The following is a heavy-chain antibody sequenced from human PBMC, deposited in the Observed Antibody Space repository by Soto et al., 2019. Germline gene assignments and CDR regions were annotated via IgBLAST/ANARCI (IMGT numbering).Heavy chain of an antibody. CDR1: SYTFTSYG. CDR3: ARGYSAYADHYYYGLDV. D-gene: IGHD5-12*01. V-gene: IGHV1-18*01. CDR2: INVHNGNT. J-gene: IGHJ6*02. Sequence: QVQLVQSGAEVKKPGSSVKVSCKASSYTFTSYGINWVRQAPGQGLVWMGWINVHNGNTNYAQKVQGRVTMTTVTSTSTAYMELRSLRSDDTAVYYCARGYSAYADHYYYGLDVWGQGTTVTVSS.